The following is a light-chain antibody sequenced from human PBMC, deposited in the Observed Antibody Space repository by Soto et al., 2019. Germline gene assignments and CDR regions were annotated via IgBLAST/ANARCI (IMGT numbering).Light chain of an antibody. CDR3: SSFSSSDTLVV. Sequence: QSVLTQPASVSGSPGQSITISCIGTTSDIGGFNYVSWYQHHPGKAPRLIISEVTNRPSGISNRFSGSKSGNTAALTISGLQAEDEADYYCSSFSSSDTLVVFGGGTKLTVL. CDR1: TSDIGGFNY. J-gene: IGLJ2*01. V-gene: IGLV2-14*01. CDR2: EVT.